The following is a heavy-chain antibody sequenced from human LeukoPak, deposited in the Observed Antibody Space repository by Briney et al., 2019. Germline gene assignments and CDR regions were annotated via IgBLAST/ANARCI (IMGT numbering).Heavy chain of an antibody. CDR3: ARDRSRWSIAPHADV. CDR1: GFAFNDYW. CDR2: INSDGTRT. D-gene: IGHD2-15*01. Sequence: GGSLRLSCAASGFAFNDYWMNWVRQVPGKGLMWVARINSDGTRTTYADPVKGRFTVSRDNAKNTLYLQMNSLRAEDTAVYYCARDRSRWSIAPHADVWGQGTTVTVS. V-gene: IGHV3-74*01. J-gene: IGHJ6*02.